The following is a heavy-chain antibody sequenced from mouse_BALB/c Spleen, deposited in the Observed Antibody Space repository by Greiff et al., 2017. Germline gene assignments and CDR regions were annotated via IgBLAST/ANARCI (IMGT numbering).Heavy chain of an antibody. CDR2: ISNGGGST. CDR3: ARQGDDGYFYAMDY. V-gene: IGHV5-12-2*01. D-gene: IGHD2-3*01. CDR1: GFTFSSYT. Sequence: EVKLVESGGGLVQPGGSLKLSCAASGFTFSSYTMSWVRQTPEKRLEWVAYISNGGGSTYYPDTVKGRFTISRDNAKNTLYLQMSSLKSEDTAMYYCARQGDDGYFYAMDYWGQGTSVTVSS. J-gene: IGHJ4*01.